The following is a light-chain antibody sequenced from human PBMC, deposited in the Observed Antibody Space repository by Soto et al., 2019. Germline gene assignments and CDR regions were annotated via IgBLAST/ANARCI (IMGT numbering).Light chain of an antibody. CDR1: QSIDRY. Sequence: DLQMTQSPSSLSASVGDTVTITCRASQSIDRYLNWYQQKPGKAPKLLIYAASILESGVPSRFCGIGSGTDFALTISSLQPEDFVIYYCQQSFNSPYTFGQGTKVEIK. CDR2: AAS. J-gene: IGKJ2*01. CDR3: QQSFNSPYT. V-gene: IGKV1-39*01.